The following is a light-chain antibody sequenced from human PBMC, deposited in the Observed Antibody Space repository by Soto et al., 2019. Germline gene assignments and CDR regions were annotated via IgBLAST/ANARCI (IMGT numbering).Light chain of an antibody. CDR2: KVS. CDR3: MQSTHWPPYT. V-gene: IGKV2-30*01. Sequence: DVVMTQSPLSLPVTLGQPASISCRSSQSLVNSDGNTYLNWFQQRPGQSPRRLIYKVSNRDSGVPDRFSGSGSGTDFTLKISRVEAEDVGAYYCMQSTHWPPYTFGQGTKLEIK. CDR1: QSLVNSDGNTY. J-gene: IGKJ2*01.